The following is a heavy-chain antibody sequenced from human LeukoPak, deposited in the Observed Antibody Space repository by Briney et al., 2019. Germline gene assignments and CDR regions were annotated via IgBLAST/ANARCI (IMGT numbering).Heavy chain of an antibody. D-gene: IGHD2-2*01. J-gene: IGHJ6*03. CDR2: IYPGDSDT. V-gene: IGHV5-51*01. CDR1: GYSLTSYW. Sequence: GASLKISCKGSGYSLTSYWIGWVRQLPGKGLEWMGTIYPGDSDTRYSPSFQGQVTISADKSISTAYLQWSSLKASDTAMYYCARHRAVCSSTSCHLRNYYYYMDVWGKGTTVTVSS. CDR3: ARHRAVCSSTSCHLRNYYYYMDV.